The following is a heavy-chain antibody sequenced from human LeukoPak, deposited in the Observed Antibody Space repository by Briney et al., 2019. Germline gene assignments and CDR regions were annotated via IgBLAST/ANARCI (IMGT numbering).Heavy chain of an antibody. CDR2: IRVDSGHT. CDR3: ARDRSNSDY. D-gene: IGHD1-26*01. V-gene: IGHV1-18*01. Sequence: ASVKVSCKASGYTFRNNGISRVRQAPGQGLEWMGWIRVDSGHTNYAQKFQGRGTMTRDTFTRTVYMELRSLTSDDTAVYYCARDRSNSDYWGQGTLVTVSS. J-gene: IGHJ4*02. CDR1: GYTFRNNG.